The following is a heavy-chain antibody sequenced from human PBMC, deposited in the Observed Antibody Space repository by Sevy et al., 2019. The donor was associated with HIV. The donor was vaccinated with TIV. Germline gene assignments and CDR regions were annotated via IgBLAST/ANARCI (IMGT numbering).Heavy chain of an antibody. J-gene: IGHJ6*02. CDR2: IKSEFDGGAI. CDR1: GFTFSSAW. V-gene: IGHV3-15*01. D-gene: IGHD3-22*01. Sequence: GGSLRLSCTASGFTFSSAWMSWVRQAPGKGLEWVGRIKSEFDGGAIDYAAPVKGRFSISREDSKTTRYLQMNSLKTEDTAVYYCITDPAYRGYDEEVINYYFYGMDVWGQGTTVTVSS. CDR3: ITDPAYRGYDEEVINYYFYGMDV.